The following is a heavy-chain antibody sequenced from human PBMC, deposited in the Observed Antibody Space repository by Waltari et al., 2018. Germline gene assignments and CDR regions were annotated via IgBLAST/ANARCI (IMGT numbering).Heavy chain of an antibody. CDR1: GGSIDTPKHY. V-gene: IGHV4-39*01. CDR3: ATYIGASVGTAAFDV. Sequence: QLQLQESGPGPVKPSETLSLTCSVSGGSIDTPKHYWSWIRQPPGQGLEWIGTISYAGTPYTNPSLRSRLTMSRDTSKNQLSLTLGSTTAADTAVYYCATYIGASVGTAAFDVWGQGTMVTVSS. CDR2: ISYAGTP. D-gene: IGHD5-12*01. J-gene: IGHJ3*01.